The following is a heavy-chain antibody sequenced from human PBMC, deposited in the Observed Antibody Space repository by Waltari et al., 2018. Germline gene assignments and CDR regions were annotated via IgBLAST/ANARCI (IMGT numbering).Heavy chain of an antibody. Sequence: QLQLEESSPGLVRPSETLSVTCAVPGDSVPSSYLWSWVRQSPGKGLEWIGQVHGSGRTNYNPSFASRVTVSLDTSNNQVSLKLTSATAADTAVYYCARDRGRGLYLDSWGPGTLVTVSP. V-gene: IGHV4-4*02. J-gene: IGHJ4*02. CDR1: GDSVPSSYL. CDR2: VHGSGRT. D-gene: IGHD2-15*01. CDR3: ARDRGRGLYLDS.